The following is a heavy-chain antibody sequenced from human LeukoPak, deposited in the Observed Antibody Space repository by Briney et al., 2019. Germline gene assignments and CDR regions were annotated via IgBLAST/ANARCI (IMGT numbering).Heavy chain of an antibody. Sequence: SETLSLTCAVYGGSFSGYSWSWIRQPPGKGLEWIGEINHSGSTNYNPSLKSRVTISVDTSKNQFSLKLSSVTAADTAVYYCARVSLTSEGAINWFDPWGQGTLVTVSS. J-gene: IGHJ5*02. CDR3: ARVSLTSEGAINWFDP. D-gene: IGHD3-9*01. CDR1: GGSFSGYS. V-gene: IGHV4-34*01. CDR2: INHSGST.